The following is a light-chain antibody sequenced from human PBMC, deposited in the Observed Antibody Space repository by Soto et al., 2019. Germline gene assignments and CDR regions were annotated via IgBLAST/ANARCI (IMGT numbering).Light chain of an antibody. J-gene: IGKJ5*01. V-gene: IGKV3-15*01. CDR1: QSVGGS. CDR3: EQYNNWPIT. Sequence: VFTHSPVTLSFSPAERSALSFRSSQSVGGSLAWYQQRPGQAPRLLIYGASTRATGIPARFSGSGSGTEFTLTISSLQSEDFAVYYCEQYNNWPITFGQGTRLEI. CDR2: GAS.